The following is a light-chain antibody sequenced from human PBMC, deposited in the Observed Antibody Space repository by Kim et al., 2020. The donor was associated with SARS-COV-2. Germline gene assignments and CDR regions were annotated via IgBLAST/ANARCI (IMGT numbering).Light chain of an antibody. CDR1: KLGDEY. V-gene: IGLV3-1*01. CDR2: QDN. Sequence: SYELTQPPSVSVSPGQTASITCSGDKLGDEYACWYQQKPGQSPVLVIYQDNKRPSGIPERFYGSNSGNTATLTISGTQGMDEADYYCQAWDNSNAVFGGGTKLTVL. CDR3: QAWDNSNAV. J-gene: IGLJ2*01.